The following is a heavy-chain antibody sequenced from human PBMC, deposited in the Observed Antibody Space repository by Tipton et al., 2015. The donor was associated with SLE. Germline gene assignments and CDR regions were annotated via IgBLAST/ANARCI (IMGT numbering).Heavy chain of an antibody. Sequence: TLSLTCAVYGGSFSGDSWSCIRQPPGKGLQWIGEINRSGSTNYNPSLKSRVTISVDTSKNQFSLKLSSVTAADTAVYYCARAHYYDSSDYWGQGTLVTVSS. CDR3: ARAHYYDSSDY. CDR2: INRSGST. D-gene: IGHD3-22*01. V-gene: IGHV4-34*01. J-gene: IGHJ4*02. CDR1: GGSFSGDS.